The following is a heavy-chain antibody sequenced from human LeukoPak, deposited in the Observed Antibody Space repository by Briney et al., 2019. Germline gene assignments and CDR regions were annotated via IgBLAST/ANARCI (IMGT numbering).Heavy chain of an antibody. CDR3: ARVKRDGFNSDAFDI. CDR2: IYSDGNA. D-gene: IGHD5-24*01. Sequence: GGSLRLSCAVSGSTVSSNYMSWVRQTPGKGLAWVSVIYSDGNAYYADSVRGRFTISRDNSKNTLYLQMNSLRAEDTAVYYCARVKRDGFNSDAFDIWGQGTMVTVSS. J-gene: IGHJ3*02. V-gene: IGHV3-53*01. CDR1: GSTVSSNY.